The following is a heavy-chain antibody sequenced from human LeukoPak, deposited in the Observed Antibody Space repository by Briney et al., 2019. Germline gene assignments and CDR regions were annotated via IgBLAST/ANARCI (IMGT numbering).Heavy chain of an antibody. J-gene: IGHJ6*02. CDR3: AKDGGGSLEWLPPMDV. CDR2: ITGSGGST. CDR1: GFTSSNHA. Sequence: PGGSLRLSCAASGFTSSNHAMGWVRQAPGKGLEWVSSITGSGGSTYYGDSVKGRFTISRDNSKNTLYLQMNRLRVEDTAVYYCAKDGGGSLEWLPPMDVWGRGTTVTVSS. V-gene: IGHV3-23*01. D-gene: IGHD3-3*01.